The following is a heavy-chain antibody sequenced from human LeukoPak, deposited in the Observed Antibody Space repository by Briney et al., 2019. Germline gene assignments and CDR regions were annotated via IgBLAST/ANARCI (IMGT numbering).Heavy chain of an antibody. V-gene: IGHV3-7*01. J-gene: IGHJ6*02. CDR3: ARDRATLRV. CDR1: GFTFNSYW. Sequence: GGSLRLSCAASGFTFNSYWMSWVRQAPGKGLEWVANIKQDGSEKYHVDSLKGRFTISRDNAKNSLYLQMNSLRAEDTAVYYCARDRATLRVWGQGTTVIVSS. CDR2: IKQDGSEK.